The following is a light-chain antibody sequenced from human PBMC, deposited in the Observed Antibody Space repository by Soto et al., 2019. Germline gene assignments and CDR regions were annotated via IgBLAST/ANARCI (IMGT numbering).Light chain of an antibody. CDR3: SSYTSSSNLV. CDR2: EVS. V-gene: IGLV2-14*01. Sequence: QSVLTQPASVSGSPGQSITISCTGTSSDVGAYNYVSWYQQHPGKAPKLMIYEVSHRPSGVSNRFSGSKSGNTASLTISGLQAEDEADYYCSSYTSSSNLVLANGTKVT. CDR1: SSDVGAYNY. J-gene: IGLJ1*01.